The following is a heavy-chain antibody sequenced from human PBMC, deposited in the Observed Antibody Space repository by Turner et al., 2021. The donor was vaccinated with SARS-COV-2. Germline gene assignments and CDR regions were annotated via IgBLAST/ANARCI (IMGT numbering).Heavy chain of an antibody. CDR1: GLTVSSNY. V-gene: IGHV3-53*04. CDR3: ARSVAEDAFDI. CDR2: IYSGGST. D-gene: IGHD2-15*01. J-gene: IGHJ3*02. Sequence: EVQLVESGGGLVQPGGSLRLSCAASGLTVSSNYMGWVRQAPGKGLEWVSVIYSGGSTYYTDSVKGRFTISRHNSKNTLYLQMNSLRAEDTAVYYCARSVAEDAFDIWGQGTMVTVSS.